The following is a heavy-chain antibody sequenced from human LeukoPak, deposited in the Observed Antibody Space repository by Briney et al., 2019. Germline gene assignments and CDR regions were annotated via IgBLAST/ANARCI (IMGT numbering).Heavy chain of an antibody. Sequence: GSLRLSCAASGFTFSSYSMNWVRQAPGKGLEWIGSIYYSGSTYYNPSLKSRVTISVDTSKNQFSLKLSSVTAADTAVYHCARARKQQLYFDAFDIWGQGTMVTVSS. D-gene: IGHD6-13*01. V-gene: IGHV4-59*05. J-gene: IGHJ3*02. CDR2: IYYSGST. CDR3: ARARKQQLYFDAFDI. CDR1: GFTFSSYSMN.